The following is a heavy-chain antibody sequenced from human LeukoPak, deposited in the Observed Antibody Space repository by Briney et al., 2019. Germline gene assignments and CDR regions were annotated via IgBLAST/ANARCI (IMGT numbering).Heavy chain of an antibody. CDR1: GYTFTGYY. Sequence: GASVKVSCKASGYTFTGYYMHWVRQAPGQGLEWMGWINPNSGGTNYAQKFQGRVTMTRDTSISTAYMELSRLRSDDTAVYYCARAFSGSYRRAFDIWGQGTMVTVSS. CDR3: ARAFSGSYRRAFDI. V-gene: IGHV1-2*02. CDR2: INPNSGGT. J-gene: IGHJ3*02. D-gene: IGHD1-26*01.